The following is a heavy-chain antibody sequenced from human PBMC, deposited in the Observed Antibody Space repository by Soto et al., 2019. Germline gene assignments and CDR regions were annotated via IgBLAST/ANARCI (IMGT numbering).Heavy chain of an antibody. Sequence: PSETLSLTCTVSGGSLSSYYWSWIRQPPGKGLEWIGYIYYSGSTNYNPSLKSRVTISVDTSKNQFSLKLSSVTAADTAVYYCARVSGIAAAGILWFDPWGQGTLVTVSS. V-gene: IGHV4-59*01. D-gene: IGHD6-13*01. CDR3: ARVSGIAAAGILWFDP. J-gene: IGHJ5*02. CDR2: IYYSGST. CDR1: GGSLSSYY.